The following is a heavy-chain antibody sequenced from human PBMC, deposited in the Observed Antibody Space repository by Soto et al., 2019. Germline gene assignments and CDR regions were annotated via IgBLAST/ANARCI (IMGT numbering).Heavy chain of an antibody. Sequence: QVQLVQSGAEVKKPGASVKVSCKASGYTFTNYAMHWVRQAPGQRLEWMGWINAGNGNTKYSQKFQGRVTITRDTSASTAYMELSSLRSEETAVYYCARGGSLYWYFDLWGRGTLVTVSS. D-gene: IGHD1-26*01. CDR2: INAGNGNT. CDR3: ARGGSLYWYFDL. V-gene: IGHV1-3*01. CDR1: GYTFTNYA. J-gene: IGHJ2*01.